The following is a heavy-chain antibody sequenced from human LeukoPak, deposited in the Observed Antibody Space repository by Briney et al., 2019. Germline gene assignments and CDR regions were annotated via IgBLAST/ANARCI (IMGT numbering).Heavy chain of an antibody. CDR1: GFTFSDSY. J-gene: IGHJ6*03. D-gene: IGHD6-6*01. CDR2: INHSGST. V-gene: IGHV4-34*01. Sequence: GSLRLSCAASGFTFSDSYMTWIRQPPGKGLEWIGEINHSGSTNYNPSLKSRVTISVDTSKNQFSLKLSSVTAADTAVYYCARISASRNYYYYYYMDVWGKGTTVTVSS. CDR3: ARISASRNYYYYYYMDV.